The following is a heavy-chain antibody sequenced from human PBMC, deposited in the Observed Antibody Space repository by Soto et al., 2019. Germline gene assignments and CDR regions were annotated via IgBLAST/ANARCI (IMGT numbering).Heavy chain of an antibody. J-gene: IGHJ3*02. V-gene: IGHV3-11*01. Sequence: PGGSLRLSCAASGFTFSDYWMSWIRQTPGKGLEWVSYISKSGSNLYYADSVKGRFTISRDSAKNSLYLQMNSPRADDTAVYYCVRSKPGVGDALDIWGQGTMVTVSS. CDR1: GFTFSDYW. CDR2: ISKSGSNL. D-gene: IGHD3-10*01. CDR3: VRSKPGVGDALDI.